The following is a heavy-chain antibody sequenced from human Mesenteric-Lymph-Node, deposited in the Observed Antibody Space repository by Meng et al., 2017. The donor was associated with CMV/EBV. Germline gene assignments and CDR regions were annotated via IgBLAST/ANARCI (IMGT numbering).Heavy chain of an antibody. CDR2: ISSSGSTI. V-gene: IGHV3-48*03. CDR1: GFSFSTYA. J-gene: IGHJ6*02. D-gene: IGHD2-2*01. CDR3: ATYCSSTTCYLYGVGV. Sequence: GESLKISCVGSGFSFSTYAMNWVRQAPGKGLEWVSYISSSGSTIYYADSVKGRFTISRDNAQNSLYLQMNSLRAEDTAVYYCATYCSSTTCYLYGVGVWGQGTTVTVSS.